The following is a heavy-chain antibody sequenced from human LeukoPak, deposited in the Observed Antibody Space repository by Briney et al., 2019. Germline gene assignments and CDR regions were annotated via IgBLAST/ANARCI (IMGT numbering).Heavy chain of an antibody. J-gene: IGHJ4*02. CDR3: ASAGSYYDSSGYRDY. CDR2: VIPIFGTA. Sequence: GASVKVSCKASGYTFTSYYMHWVRQAPGQGLEWMGGVIPIFGTANYAQKFQGRVTITADESTSTAYMELSSLRSEDTAVYYCASAGSYYDSSGYRDYWGQGTLVTVSS. V-gene: IGHV1-69*13. CDR1: GYTFTSYY. D-gene: IGHD3-22*01.